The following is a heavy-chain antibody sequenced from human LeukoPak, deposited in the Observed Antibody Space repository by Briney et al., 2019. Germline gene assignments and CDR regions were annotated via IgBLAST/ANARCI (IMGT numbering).Heavy chain of an antibody. V-gene: IGHV3-23*01. D-gene: IGHD3-22*01. Sequence: GGSLRLSCAASGFTFSSYAMSWVRQAPGKGVEWVSAISGSGGSTYYADSVKGRFTISRDNSKNTLYLQMNSLRAEDTAVYYCAKGGEYYYDSSGYPNRGGNDYWGQGTLVTVSS. J-gene: IGHJ4*02. CDR2: ISGSGGST. CDR3: AKGGEYYYDSSGYPNRGGNDY. CDR1: GFTFSSYA.